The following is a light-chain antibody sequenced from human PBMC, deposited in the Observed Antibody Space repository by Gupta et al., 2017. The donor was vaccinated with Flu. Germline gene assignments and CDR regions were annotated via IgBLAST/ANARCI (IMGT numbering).Light chain of an antibody. V-gene: IGLV2-14*01. J-gene: IGLJ1*01. CDR3: TSYTSGRTLYV. CDR2: EVS. CDR1: SSDVGCYNY. Sequence: QAALTQPASVCRPSGHSIPIYCTGTSSDVGCYNYVCWYQQHPGEAPTLMIFEVSKRPSGVSNRFSASKSGNTASLTISGLQAEDEADYYCTSYTSGRTLYVFGLGTKVTVI.